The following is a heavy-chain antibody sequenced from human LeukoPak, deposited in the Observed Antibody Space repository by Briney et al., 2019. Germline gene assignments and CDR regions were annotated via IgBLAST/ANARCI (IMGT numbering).Heavy chain of an antibody. CDR1: GFTFDDYA. D-gene: IGHD3-22*01. J-gene: IGHJ4*02. CDR2: ISWNSGSI. Sequence: TGGSLRLSCAASGFTFDDYAMHWVRRAPGKGLEWVSGISWNSGSIGYADSVKGRFTISIDNAKNSLYLQMNSLRAEDTALYYCAKDASVVITDGGYYFDYLGQGTLVTVSS. V-gene: IGHV3-9*01. CDR3: AKDASVVITDGGYYFDY.